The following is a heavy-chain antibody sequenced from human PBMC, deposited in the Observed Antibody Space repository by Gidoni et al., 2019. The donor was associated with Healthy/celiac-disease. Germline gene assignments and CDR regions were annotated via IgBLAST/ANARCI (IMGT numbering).Heavy chain of an antibody. CDR3: ARGGARDSFDY. D-gene: IGHD3-16*01. CDR2: ISYDGSNK. J-gene: IGHJ4*02. V-gene: IGHV3-30-3*01. CDR1: GFTFSRYA. Sequence: QVQLVESGGGVVQPGRSLRLSCAASGFTFSRYAMHWVRQAPGKGLEWVAVISYDGSNKYYADSVKGRFTISRDNSKNTLYLQMNSLRAEDTAVYYCARGGARDSFDYWGQGTLVTVSS.